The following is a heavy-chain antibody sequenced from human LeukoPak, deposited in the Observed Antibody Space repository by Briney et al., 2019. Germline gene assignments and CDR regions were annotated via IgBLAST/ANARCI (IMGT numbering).Heavy chain of an antibody. J-gene: IGHJ1*01. V-gene: IGHV3-23*01. D-gene: IGHD5/OR15-5a*01. CDR2: ISGSGGST. CDR3: AKLPHSIYEKYFQH. CDR1: GFTFSSYA. Sequence: SGGSLRLSCAACGFTFSSYAMSWVRQAPGKGLEWVAAISGSGGSTYYADSVKGRFTISRDNSKNTLYLQMNSLRAEDTAVYYCAKLPHSIYEKYFQHWGQGTLVTVSS.